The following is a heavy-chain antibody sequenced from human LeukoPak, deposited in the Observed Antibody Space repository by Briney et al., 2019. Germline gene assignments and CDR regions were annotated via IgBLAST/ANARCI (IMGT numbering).Heavy chain of an antibody. D-gene: IGHD6-19*01. CDR2: MNPNSGNT. CDR1: GYTFTSYD. J-gene: IGHJ4*02. Sequence: ASVKVSCKASGYTFTSYDINWVRQATGQGLEWMGWMNPNSGNTGYAQKFQGRVTMTRNTSISTAYMELSSLRSEDTAVYYCASSVAVAGPYYFDYWGQGTLVTVSS. CDR3: ASSVAVAGPYYFDY. V-gene: IGHV1-8*01.